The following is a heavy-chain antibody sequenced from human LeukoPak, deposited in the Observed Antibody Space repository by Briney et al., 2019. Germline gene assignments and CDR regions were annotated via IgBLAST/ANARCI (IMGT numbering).Heavy chain of an antibody. CDR1: GFTFRSYA. V-gene: IGHV3-23*01. D-gene: IGHD4-17*01. CDR2: MSENGGIT. J-gene: IGHJ6*02. CDR3: ARTDYGEPYYYGMDV. Sequence: SGRSLRLSCSASGFTFRSYAMNWVRQAPRQGLEWVSSMSENGGITDYADSVKGRFTISRDNSKNTLYLQMNSLRVEDTALYNCARTDYGEPYYYGMDVWGHGTTVTVS.